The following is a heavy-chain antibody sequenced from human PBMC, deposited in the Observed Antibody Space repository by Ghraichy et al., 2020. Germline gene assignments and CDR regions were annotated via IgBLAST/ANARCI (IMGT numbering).Heavy chain of an antibody. V-gene: IGHV1-69*13. Sequence: SVKVSCKASGGTFSSYAISWVRQAPGQGLEWMGGIIPIFGTANYAQKFQGRVTITADESTSTAYMELSSLRSEDTAVYYCAREGSAEYDILTGQAPYFDYWGQGTLVTVSS. CDR2: IIPIFGTA. J-gene: IGHJ4*02. CDR1: GGTFSSYA. D-gene: IGHD3-9*01. CDR3: AREGSAEYDILTGQAPYFDY.